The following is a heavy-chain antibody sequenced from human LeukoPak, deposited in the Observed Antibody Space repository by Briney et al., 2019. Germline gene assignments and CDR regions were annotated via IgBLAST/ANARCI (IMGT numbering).Heavy chain of an antibody. Sequence: PSETLSPTYAVSDDSFSSHYWTWIRQPPGKGLEWIGYISYIGSTNYNPSLKSRVTISIDTSRNQFSLRLSSVTAADTAVYYCARDLVTVTKGFDIWGQGTMVSVSS. CDR2: ISYIGST. CDR1: DDSFSSHY. D-gene: IGHD4-17*01. V-gene: IGHV4-59*11. J-gene: IGHJ3*02. CDR3: ARDLVTVTKGFDI.